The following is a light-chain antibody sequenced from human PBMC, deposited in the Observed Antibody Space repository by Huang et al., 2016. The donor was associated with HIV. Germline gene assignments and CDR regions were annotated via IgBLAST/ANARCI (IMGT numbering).Light chain of an antibody. Sequence: DIQMTQSPSSLSASIGNRVTITCRASQSVTRFLNWYQQKPGKAPKHLIYTAYDLQSGVPSRFSGSGSGTEFTLTINSLQPEDFATYYCQQSYTVPYTFGQGTKLEIK. CDR1: QSVTRF. V-gene: IGKV1-39*01. CDR2: TAY. CDR3: QQSYTVPYT. J-gene: IGKJ2*01.